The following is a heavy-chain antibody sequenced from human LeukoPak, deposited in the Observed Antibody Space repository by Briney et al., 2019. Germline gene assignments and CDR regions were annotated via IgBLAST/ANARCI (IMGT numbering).Heavy chain of an antibody. D-gene: IGHD3-10*01. CDR3: ARGMIPYFYGSGSYPGYNWFDP. CDR2: IYYSGST. CDR1: GGSISSSSYY. Sequence: SETLSLTCTVSGGSISSSSYYWGWIRQPPGKGLEWLGCIYYSGSTYYNPSLKSRVTISVDTSKNQFSLKLSSVTAADTAVYDCARGMIPYFYGSGSYPGYNWFDPWGQGTLVTVSS. J-gene: IGHJ5*02. V-gene: IGHV4-39*07.